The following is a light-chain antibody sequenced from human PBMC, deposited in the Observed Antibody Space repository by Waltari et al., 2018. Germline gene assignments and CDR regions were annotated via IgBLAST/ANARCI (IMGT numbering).Light chain of an antibody. J-gene: IGLJ2*01. Sequence: QSALTQPASVSGSPGQSITIPCTGTSIDVGGYNYVSWYQQHPGKAPKLMIFDVSNRPSGVSIRFSGSKSGNTASLTISGLQAEDEADYYCSSYASGSTLVVFGGGTKLTVL. CDR2: DVS. CDR3: SSYASGSTLVV. CDR1: SIDVGGYNY. V-gene: IGLV2-14*03.